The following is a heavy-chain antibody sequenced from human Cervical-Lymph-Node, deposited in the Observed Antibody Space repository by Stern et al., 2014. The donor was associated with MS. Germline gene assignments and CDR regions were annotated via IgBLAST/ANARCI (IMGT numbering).Heavy chain of an antibody. V-gene: IGHV5-51*01. CDR1: GYTFTSYW. CDR3: ARQRYFDY. Sequence: VQLVPSGPEVKRPGESLKLSCQASGYTFTSYWIGWVRQMPGKGLEWIAISFPGGSDIRSSPSFQGQVTIPADKSSSTAYLQWNNLKASDTAIYYCARQRYFDYWGQGTLVTVSS. CDR2: SFPGGSDI. J-gene: IGHJ4*02.